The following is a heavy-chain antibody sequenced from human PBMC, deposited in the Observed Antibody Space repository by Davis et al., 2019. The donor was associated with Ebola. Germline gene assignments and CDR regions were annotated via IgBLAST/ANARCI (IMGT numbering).Heavy chain of an antibody. J-gene: IGHJ2*01. V-gene: IGHV4-38-2*02. CDR3: ARQRAQLAWYFDL. Sequence: PSETLSLTCTVSGYSISSGYYWAWIRQSPGKGLEWIGSFYHSGRTSYNASLKSRLTISEDTSKNQFSLKMTSVTVADTAVYYCARQRAQLAWYFDLWGRGTLVTASS. CDR2: FYHSGRT. D-gene: IGHD1-1*01. CDR1: GYSISSGYY.